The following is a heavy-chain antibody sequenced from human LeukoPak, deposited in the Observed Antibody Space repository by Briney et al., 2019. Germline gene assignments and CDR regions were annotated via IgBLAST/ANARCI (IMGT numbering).Heavy chain of an antibody. Sequence: PGRSLRLSCAASGFTFSSYAMHWVRQAPGKGLEWVAVISYDGSNKYYADSVKGRFTISRDNSKNTLYLQMNSLRAEDTAVYYCAKDQGYCSSTSCYFGGDYYYYGMDVWGQGTTVTVSS. D-gene: IGHD2-2*01. CDR1: GFTFSSYA. V-gene: IGHV3-30-3*01. CDR3: AKDQGYCSSTSCYFGGDYYYYGMDV. J-gene: IGHJ6*02. CDR2: ISYDGSNK.